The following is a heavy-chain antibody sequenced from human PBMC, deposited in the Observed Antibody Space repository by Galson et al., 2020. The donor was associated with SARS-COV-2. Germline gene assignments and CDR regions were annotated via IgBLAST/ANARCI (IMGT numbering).Heavy chain of an antibody. V-gene: IGHV3-15*01. D-gene: IGHD3-3*01. Sequence: GGSLRLSCAASGFTFSNAWMSWVRQAPGKGLEWVGRIKSKTDGGTTDYAAPVKGRFTISRDDSKNTLYLQMNSLKTEDTAVYYCTTGPPLRFVEWLGDFDYWGQGTLVTVSS. CDR2: IKSKTDGGTT. J-gene: IGHJ4*02. CDR3: TTGPPLRFVEWLGDFDY. CDR1: GFTFSNAW.